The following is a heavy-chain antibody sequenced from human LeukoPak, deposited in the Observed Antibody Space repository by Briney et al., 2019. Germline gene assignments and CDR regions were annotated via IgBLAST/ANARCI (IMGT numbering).Heavy chain of an antibody. J-gene: IGHJ4*02. CDR3: ARDCRDGYNCGDY. V-gene: IGHV3-11*01. CDR1: GFTFSDYY. Sequence: PGGSLRLSCAASGFTFSDYYMTWIRQAPGKGLEWVSYISSSATTIYYAGSVKGRFTISRDNAKKSLYLQMNSLRAEDTAVYYCARDCRDGYNCGDYWGQGTLVTVSS. CDR2: ISSSATTI. D-gene: IGHD5-24*01.